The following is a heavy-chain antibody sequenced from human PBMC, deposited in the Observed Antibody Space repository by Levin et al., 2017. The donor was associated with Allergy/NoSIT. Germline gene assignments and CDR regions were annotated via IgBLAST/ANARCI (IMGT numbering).Heavy chain of an antibody. V-gene: IGHV3-30*18. CDR3: AKDMYYYDSSGYYFDDAFDI. CDR1: GFTFSSYG. D-gene: IGHD3-22*01. CDR2: ISYDGSNK. J-gene: IGHJ3*02. Sequence: GGSLRLSCAASGFTFSSYGMHWVRQAPGKGLEWVAVISYDGSNKYYADSVKGRFTISRDNSKNTLYLQMNSLRAEDTAVYYCAKDMYYYDSSGYYFDDAFDIWGQGTMVTVSS.